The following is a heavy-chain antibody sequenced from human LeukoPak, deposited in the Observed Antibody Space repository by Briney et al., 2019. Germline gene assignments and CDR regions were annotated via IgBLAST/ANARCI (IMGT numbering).Heavy chain of an antibody. J-gene: IGHJ4*02. Sequence: PGGSLRLSCAASGFTFSSYWMSWVRQAPGKGLEWVANIKQDGSEKYYVDSVRGRFTISRDNAKNSLYLQMNSLRTEDTAVYYCARYNWNLFSFDYWGQGTLVTVSS. D-gene: IGHD1-1*01. CDR3: ARYNWNLFSFDY. CDR2: IKQDGSEK. V-gene: IGHV3-7*01. CDR1: GFTFSSYW.